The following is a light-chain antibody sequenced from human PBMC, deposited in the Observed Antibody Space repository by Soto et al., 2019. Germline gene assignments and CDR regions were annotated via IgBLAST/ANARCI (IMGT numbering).Light chain of an antibody. Sequence: SARGQPASSSVSPGQSVAISFTGTSSDVGGYNYVSWYQQHPGKAPKLMIYEVNKRPSGVPDRFSGSKSGNTASLTVSGLQAEDEADYYCSSYAGSSNVFGTGTKVTVL. J-gene: IGLJ1*01. V-gene: IGLV2-8*01. CDR2: EVN. CDR3: SSYAGSSNV. CDR1: SSDVGGYNY.